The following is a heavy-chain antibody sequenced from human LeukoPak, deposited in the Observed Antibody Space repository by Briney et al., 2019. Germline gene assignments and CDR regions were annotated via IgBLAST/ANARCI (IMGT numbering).Heavy chain of an antibody. Sequence: ASVKVSCKASGYTFTSYGISWVRQAPGQGLEWMGWISAYNGNTNYAQKLQGRVTMTTDTSTSTAYTELRSLRSDDTAVYYCARDTDTAMPHFDYWGQGTLVTVSS. CDR3: ARDTDTAMPHFDY. CDR2: ISAYNGNT. CDR1: GYTFTSYG. J-gene: IGHJ4*02. V-gene: IGHV1-18*01. D-gene: IGHD5-18*01.